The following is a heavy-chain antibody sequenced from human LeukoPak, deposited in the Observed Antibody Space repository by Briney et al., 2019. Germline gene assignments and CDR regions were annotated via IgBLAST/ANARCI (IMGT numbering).Heavy chain of an antibody. D-gene: IGHD2-2*01. CDR3: ARDHSYCSSTSCTDAFDI. V-gene: IGHV4-61*02. Sequence: PSQTLSLTCAVSGGSISSGAYSWSWIRQPPGKGLEWIGRIYTSGSTNYNPSLKSRVTISVDTSKNQFSLKLSSVTAADTAAYYCARDHSYCSSTSCTDAFDIWGQGTMVTVSS. CDR2: IYTSGST. J-gene: IGHJ3*02. CDR1: GGSISSGAYS.